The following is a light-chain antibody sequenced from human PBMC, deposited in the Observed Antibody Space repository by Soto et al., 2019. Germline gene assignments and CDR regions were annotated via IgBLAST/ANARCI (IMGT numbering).Light chain of an antibody. V-gene: IGKV3-15*01. J-gene: IGKJ4*01. Sequence: EIVMTQSPATLSVSPGERATLSCRASQSVSSNLACYQQKPGQAPRLLIYGASTRATGIPARFSGSGSGTEFTLTISSLQSEDFAVYYCQQYNNRSPLTFGGGTKVEIK. CDR3: QQYNNRSPLT. CDR2: GAS. CDR1: QSVSSN.